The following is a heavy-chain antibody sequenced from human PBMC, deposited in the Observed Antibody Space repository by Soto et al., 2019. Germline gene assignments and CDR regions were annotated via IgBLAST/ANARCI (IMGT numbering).Heavy chain of an antibody. CDR2: IYWDDDK. D-gene: IGHD3-16*01. CDR1: GFSLSTSEVA. Sequence: VSGPTLVNPTQTLTLTCTFSGFSLSTSEVAVGWIRQPPGKALEWLALIYWDDDKRYSPPLNNRLTVTKDTSKNQVVLSMTNMDTVDTGTYFCARLIDLYVVFDYWGQGILVTVSS. V-gene: IGHV2-5*02. J-gene: IGHJ4*02. CDR3: ARLIDLYVVFDY.